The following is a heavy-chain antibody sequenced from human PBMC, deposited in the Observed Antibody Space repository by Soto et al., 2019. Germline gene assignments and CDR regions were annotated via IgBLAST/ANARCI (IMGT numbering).Heavy chain of an antibody. CDR2: IYYSGST. CDR3: ARCYENYYYYYMDV. Sequence: SETLSLTCTVSGGSISSSSYYWGWIRQPPGKGLEWIGSIYYSGSTYYNPSLKSRVTISVDTSKNQFSLKLSSVTAADTAVYYCARCYENYYYYYMDVWGKGTTVTVS. CDR1: GGSISSSSYY. V-gene: IGHV4-39*01. J-gene: IGHJ6*03. D-gene: IGHD5-12*01.